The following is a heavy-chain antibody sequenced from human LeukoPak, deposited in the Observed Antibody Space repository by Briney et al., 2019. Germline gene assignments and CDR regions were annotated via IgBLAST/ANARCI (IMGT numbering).Heavy chain of an antibody. CDR3: ARESSSDAFDI. D-gene: IGHD6-6*01. CDR1: GFTFSTYW. V-gene: IGHV3-7*01. CDR2: INQDGSEK. Sequence: GGTLRLSCAASGFTFSTYWMNWVRQAPGKGLAGVAYINQDGSEKYYVDSVKGRFSISRDDAKKSLYLQMNSLRAEDTAVYYCARESSSDAFDIWGQGTMVTVSS. J-gene: IGHJ3*02.